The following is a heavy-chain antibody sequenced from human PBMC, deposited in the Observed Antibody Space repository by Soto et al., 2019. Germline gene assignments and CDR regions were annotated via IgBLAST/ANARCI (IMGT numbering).Heavy chain of an antibody. CDR1: GYTFTSYG. CDR2: ISAYNGNT. V-gene: IGHV1-18*01. CDR3: ARDVGYSNYGLYYYYYYMDV. J-gene: IGHJ6*03. D-gene: IGHD4-4*01. Sequence: ASVKVSCKASGYTFTSYGISWVRQAPGQGLEWLGWISAYNGNTNYAQNLQGRVTMTTDTSTSTAYMELRSLRSDDTAVYYCARDVGYSNYGLYYYYYYMDVWGKGTTVTVSS.